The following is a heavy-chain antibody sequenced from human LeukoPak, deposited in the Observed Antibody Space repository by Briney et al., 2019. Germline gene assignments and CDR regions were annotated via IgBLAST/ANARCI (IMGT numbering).Heavy chain of an antibody. J-gene: IGHJ5*02. Sequence: PSETLSLTCTVSGGSISSYYWSWIRHPAGKGLELIGRIYTSGSTNYNPSLKSRVTMSVDTSKNQFSLKLSSVTAADTAVYYCARDLNVAPNWFDPWGQGTLVTVSS. CDR1: GGSISSYY. CDR3: ARDLNVAPNWFDP. CDR2: IYTSGST. V-gene: IGHV4-4*07. D-gene: IGHD2-15*01.